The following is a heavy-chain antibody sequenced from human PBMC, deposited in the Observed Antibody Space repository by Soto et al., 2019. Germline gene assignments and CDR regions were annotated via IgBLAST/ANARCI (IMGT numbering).Heavy chain of an antibody. Sequence: GGSLILSCAASGFTVSSNYMSWVRQAPGKGLEWVSVIYSGGSTYYADSVKGRFTISRDNSKNTLYLQMNSLRAEDTAVYYCARSYDFWSGLNWFDPWGQGTLVTVSS. D-gene: IGHD3-3*01. J-gene: IGHJ5*02. CDR1: GFTVSSNY. CDR2: IYSGGST. V-gene: IGHV3-66*01. CDR3: ARSYDFWSGLNWFDP.